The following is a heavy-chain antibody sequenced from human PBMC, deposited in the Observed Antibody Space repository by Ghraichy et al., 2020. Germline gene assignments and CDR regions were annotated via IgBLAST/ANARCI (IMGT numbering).Heavy chain of an antibody. CDR2: ISYDGSNK. CDR1: GFTFSIYA. J-gene: IGHJ6*02. V-gene: IGHV3-30*18. Sequence: RGSLRLSCAASGFTFSIYAMYWVRQAPGKGLEWVAVISYDGSNKYYADSVKGRFTISRDNSKNTLYLQMNSLRAEDTAVYYCAKHGSDTTKTSYYGMDVWGQGTTVTVSS. CDR3: AKHGSDTTKTSYYGMDV. D-gene: IGHD1-1*01.